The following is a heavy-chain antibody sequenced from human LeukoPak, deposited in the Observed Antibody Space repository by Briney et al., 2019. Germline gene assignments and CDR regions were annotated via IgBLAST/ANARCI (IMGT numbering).Heavy chain of an antibody. V-gene: IGHV3-48*02. Sequence: GGSLRLSCAASGFTFSSYNMNWVRQAPGKGLEWVSYISSGGSPIFYADSVKGRFTISRDNAKNSLYLQMNSLRDEDTAVYYCARGGTYCPNYWGQGTLVTVSS. CDR2: ISSGGSPI. CDR1: GFTFSSYN. D-gene: IGHD1-26*01. CDR3: ARGGTYCPNY. J-gene: IGHJ4*02.